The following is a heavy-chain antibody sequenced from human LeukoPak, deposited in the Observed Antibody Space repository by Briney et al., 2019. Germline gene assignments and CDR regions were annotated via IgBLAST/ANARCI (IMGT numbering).Heavy chain of an antibody. V-gene: IGHV3-30*03. D-gene: IGHD3-22*01. CDR2: ISYDGSNK. CDR1: GFTFSSYG. Sequence: GGSLRLSCAASGFTFSSYGMHWVRQAPGKGLEWVAVISYDGSNKYYADSVKGRFTISRDNSKYTLYLQMNSLRAEDTAVYYCARARTYYYDSSAVYRGQGTLVTASS. J-gene: IGHJ4*02. CDR3: ARARTYYYDSSAVY.